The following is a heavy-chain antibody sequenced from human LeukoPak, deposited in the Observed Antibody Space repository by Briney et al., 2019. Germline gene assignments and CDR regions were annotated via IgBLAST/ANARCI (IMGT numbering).Heavy chain of an antibody. CDR3: ARHQEQRLAPFDH. CDR1: GFTFSSYW. J-gene: IGHJ4*02. D-gene: IGHD6-19*01. Sequence: GGSLRLSCAASGFTFSSYWMSWVRQAPGKGLEWVANIKQDGSEKHSVDSVKGRFTISRDNAKNALYLQMNSLRGEDTAVYYCARHQEQRLAPFDHWGQGTLVTVSS. CDR2: IKQDGSEK. V-gene: IGHV3-7*04.